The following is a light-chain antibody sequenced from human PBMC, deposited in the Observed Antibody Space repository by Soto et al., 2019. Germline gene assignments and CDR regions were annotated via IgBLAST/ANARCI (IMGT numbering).Light chain of an antibody. CDR3: RSYTSSSTPV. J-gene: IGLJ2*01. Sequence: QSALTQPASVSGSPGQSITISCTGTSSDVGGYNYVSWYQQHPDKAPKLMIYEVSNRPSGVSNRFPGSKSGNTASLTISGLQAEDEADYYCRSYTSSSTPVFGGGTKLTLL. CDR2: EVS. V-gene: IGLV2-14*01. CDR1: SSDVGGYNY.